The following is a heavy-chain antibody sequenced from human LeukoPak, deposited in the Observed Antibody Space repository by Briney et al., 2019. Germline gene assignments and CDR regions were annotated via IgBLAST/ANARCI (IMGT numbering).Heavy chain of an antibody. CDR1: GFTFSSYW. V-gene: IGHV3-7*01. Sequence: GGSLRLSCAASGFTFSSYWMSWVRQAPGKGLEWVANINQEGSEKNYVDSVKGRFTISRDNAKNSLYLQMNSLRAEDTAVYYCARWGGPYYFDYWGQGTLVTVPS. CDR3: ARWGGPYYFDY. J-gene: IGHJ4*02. D-gene: IGHD3-16*01. CDR2: INQEGSEK.